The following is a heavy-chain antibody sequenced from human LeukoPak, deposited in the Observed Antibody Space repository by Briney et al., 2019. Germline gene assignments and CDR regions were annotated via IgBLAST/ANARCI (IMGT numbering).Heavy chain of an antibody. CDR3: VKDSNYDFWSGYYKGFDN. V-gene: IGHV3-20*04. D-gene: IGHD3-3*01. Sequence: GGSLRLSCAASGFTSGFTFDDYGMNWVRQVPGKGLEWVSGISRDGGRTGYADSVQGRFTISSDNSRNSLHLQMNSLRVEDTAFYYCVKDSNYDFWSGYYKGFDNWGQGTLVTVSS. CDR2: ISRDGGRT. CDR1: GFTFDDYG. J-gene: IGHJ4*02.